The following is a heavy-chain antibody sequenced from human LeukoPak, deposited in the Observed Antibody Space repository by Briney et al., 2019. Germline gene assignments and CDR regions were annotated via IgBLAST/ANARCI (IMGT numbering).Heavy chain of an antibody. V-gene: IGHV3-23*01. CDR3: AKEGKLLWFGELSSYWYLDL. J-gene: IGHJ2*01. CDR2: FSGSGGTT. CDR1: GFTFSSYA. D-gene: IGHD3-10*01. Sequence: GGSLRLSCAASGFTFSSYAMSWVRQAPGKGLEWVSAFSGSGGTTYYADSVKGRFTVSRDNSKNTLYLQMNSLRAEDTAVYYCAKEGKLLWFGELSSYWYLDLWGRGTLVTVSS.